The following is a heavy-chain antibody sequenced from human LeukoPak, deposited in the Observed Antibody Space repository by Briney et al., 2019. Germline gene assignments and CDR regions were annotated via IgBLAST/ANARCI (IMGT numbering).Heavy chain of an antibody. CDR2: ISSSSSYI. V-gene: IGHV3-21*01. J-gene: IGHJ5*02. CDR1: GFTFSSYS. D-gene: IGHD6-13*01. CDR3: ARDLPPDYSSSWGFDP. Sequence: GGSLRLSCAASGFTFSSYSMNWVRQAPGKGLEWVSSISSSSSYIYYADSVKGRFTISRDNAKNSLYLQMNSLRAEDTAVYYCARDLPPDYSSSWGFDPWGQGTLVTVSS.